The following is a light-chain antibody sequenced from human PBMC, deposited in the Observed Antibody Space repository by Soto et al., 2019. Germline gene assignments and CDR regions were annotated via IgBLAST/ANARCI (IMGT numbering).Light chain of an antibody. Sequence: QSVLTQPPSVSAAPGQKVTISCTGRSSNIGDNFVSWYQHLPGTAPKLLIYDNHKRPSGIPDRFSGSKSGTSATLGITGPQAGDEADYYCGTWDTSLSGFVFGTGTKLTVL. CDR2: DNH. CDR3: GTWDTSLSGFV. V-gene: IGLV1-51*01. CDR1: SSNIGDNF. J-gene: IGLJ1*01.